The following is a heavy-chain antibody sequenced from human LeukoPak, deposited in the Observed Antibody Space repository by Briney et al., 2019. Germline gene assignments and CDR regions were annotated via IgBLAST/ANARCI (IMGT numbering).Heavy chain of an antibody. V-gene: IGHV3-30*18. CDR1: GFTFGSYG. Sequence: GGSLRLSCAASGFTFGSYGMHWVRQAPGKGLEWVAAISYDGSYKYYADSVKDRFTISRDFSKNPLYLRMSSLRAEDTAVYYCAKDSGFTVATDYWGQGALVTVSS. D-gene: IGHD4-17*01. CDR2: ISYDGSYK. J-gene: IGHJ4*02. CDR3: AKDSGFTVATDY.